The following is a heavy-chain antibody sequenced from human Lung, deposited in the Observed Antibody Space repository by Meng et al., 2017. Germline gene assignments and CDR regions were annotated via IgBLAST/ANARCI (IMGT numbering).Heavy chain of an antibody. V-gene: IGHV4-30-4*01. Sequence: QGQLRDPGPGPWKPSHTLSLTCTGSGGSISSSNYYWSWIRQPPGKGLEWSGHIYNSGSTYYNPSLKSRITISVDTSKNQFSLKLSSVTAADTAVYYCARGQKGYFDLWGRGTLVTVSS. CDR3: ARGQKGYFDL. J-gene: IGHJ2*01. CDR1: GGSISSSNYY. CDR2: IYNSGST.